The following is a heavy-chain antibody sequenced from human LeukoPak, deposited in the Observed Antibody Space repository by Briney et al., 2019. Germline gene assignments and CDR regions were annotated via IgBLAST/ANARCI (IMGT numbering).Heavy chain of an antibody. CDR1: GFTFSRHA. CDR2: IDRSGDDT. V-gene: IGHV3-23*01. CDR3: AKGGDELDY. Sequence: EGSLRLSCAASGFTFSRHAMSWVRQAPGRGLEWVSTIDRSGDDTYYRDSVKGRFTISRDNSKSTLYLQMYSLRAEDTAIYYCAKGGDELDYWGQGTLVTVSS. D-gene: IGHD7-27*01. J-gene: IGHJ4*02.